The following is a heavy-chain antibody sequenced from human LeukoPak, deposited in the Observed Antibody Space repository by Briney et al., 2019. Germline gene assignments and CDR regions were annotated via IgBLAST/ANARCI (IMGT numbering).Heavy chain of an antibody. CDR3: AGGYCSSTSCSGWFDP. CDR1: GGTFSSYA. D-gene: IGHD2-2*01. V-gene: IGHV1-69*13. Sequence: ASVKVSCKASGGTFSSYAISWVRQAPGQGLEWMGGIIPIFGTANYAQKFQGRVTITADESTSTAYMELSSLRSEDTAVYYCAGGYCSSTSCSGWFDPWGQGTLVTVSS. J-gene: IGHJ5*02. CDR2: IIPIFGTA.